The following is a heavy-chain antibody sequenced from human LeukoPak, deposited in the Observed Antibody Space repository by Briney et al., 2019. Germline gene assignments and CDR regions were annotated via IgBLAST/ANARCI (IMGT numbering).Heavy chain of an antibody. J-gene: IGHJ4*02. D-gene: IGHD4-17*01. CDR2: IRSKANSYAT. Sequence: GGSLRPSCAASGFTFSGSAMHWVRQASGKGLEWVGRIRSKANSYATAYAASVKGRFTISRDDSKNTAYLQMNSLKTEDTAVYYCTRHPSFDTVTTHDYWGQGTLVTVSS. V-gene: IGHV3-73*01. CDR1: GFTFSGSA. CDR3: TRHPSFDTVTTHDY.